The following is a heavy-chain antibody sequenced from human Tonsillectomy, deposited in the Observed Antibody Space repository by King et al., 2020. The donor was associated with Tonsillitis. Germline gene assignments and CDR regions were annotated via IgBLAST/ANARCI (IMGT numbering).Heavy chain of an antibody. Sequence: QLVQSGAEVKKPGSSVKVSCKASGGTFTSYAISWVRQAPGQGLEWMGRIIPILGIANYAQKFQGRVTITAAKSTSTAYMELSSLRSEDTAVYYCATPEDTDMDNFDYWGQGTLVTVSS. CDR1: GGTFTSYA. CDR2: IIPILGIA. J-gene: IGHJ4*02. D-gene: IGHD5-18*01. CDR3: ATPEDTDMDNFDY. V-gene: IGHV1-69*09.